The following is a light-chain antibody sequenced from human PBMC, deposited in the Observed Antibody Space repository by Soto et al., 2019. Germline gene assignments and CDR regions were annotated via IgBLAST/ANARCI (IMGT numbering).Light chain of an antibody. CDR3: QQYHNWPIT. J-gene: IGKJ5*01. CDR1: QSVSSN. CDR2: GAS. Sequence: PGERATLCYRASQSVSSNLAWYQQKPGQAPRLLIYGASTRATGIPARFSGSGSGTEFTLTISSLQSEDFAVYYCQQYHNWPITFGQGTRLENK. V-gene: IGKV3-15*01.